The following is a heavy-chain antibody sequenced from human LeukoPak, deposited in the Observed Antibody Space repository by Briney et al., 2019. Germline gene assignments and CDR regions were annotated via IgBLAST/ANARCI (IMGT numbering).Heavy chain of an antibody. Sequence: GGSLRLSCAASGFTFDDYAMHWVRQAPGKGQEWVSAISGSGGSTYYADSVKGRFTISRDNSKNTLYLQMNSLRAEDTAVYYCAKYDGGNSGVDYWGQGTLVTVSS. J-gene: IGHJ4*02. CDR2: ISGSGGST. V-gene: IGHV3-23*01. CDR3: AKYDGGNSGVDY. D-gene: IGHD4-23*01. CDR1: GFTFDDYA.